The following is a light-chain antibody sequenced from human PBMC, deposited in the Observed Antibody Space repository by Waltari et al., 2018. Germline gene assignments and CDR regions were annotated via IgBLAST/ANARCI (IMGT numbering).Light chain of an antibody. CDR3: CSYAGLGIYV. Sequence: QSGLTQPASVSGSPGQSITISCTGTSRDVGNYNLVSWYQQYPGKAPKLIVYEGTKRTSGVSDRFSGSKSGNTASLTIYGLQSEDEADYYCCSYAGLGIYVFGTGTKVTVL. V-gene: IGLV2-23*01. CDR1: SRDVGNYNL. J-gene: IGLJ1*01. CDR2: EGT.